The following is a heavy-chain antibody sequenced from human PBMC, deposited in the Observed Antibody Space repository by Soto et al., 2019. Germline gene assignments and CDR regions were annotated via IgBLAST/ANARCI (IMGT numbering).Heavy chain of an antibody. D-gene: IGHD6-25*01. V-gene: IGHV4-59*01. CDR1: GGSISSYY. J-gene: IGHJ4*02. CDR3: ARALAAGSPDY. Sequence: SETLSLTCTVSGGSISSYYWSWIRQPPGKGLEWIGYIYYSGSTNYNPSLKSRVTISVDTSKNQFSLKLSSVTAADTAVYYCARALAAGSPDYWGQGTLVTVSS. CDR2: IYYSGST.